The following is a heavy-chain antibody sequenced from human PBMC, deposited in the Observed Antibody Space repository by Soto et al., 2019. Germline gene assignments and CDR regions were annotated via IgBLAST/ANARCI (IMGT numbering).Heavy chain of an antibody. V-gene: IGHV4-59*08. CDR1: GGSINNYY. Sequence: SETLSLTCTVSGGSINNYYWSWIRQPPGKGLEWIGYIYYSGRTNYNPSLESRVTISVDTSKNQFSLKLYSVTAADTAVYYCARHFDFSSGYYIAFFDYWGQGTLVTVSS. J-gene: IGHJ4*02. CDR2: IYYSGRT. D-gene: IGHD3-3*01. CDR3: ARHFDFSSGYYIAFFDY.